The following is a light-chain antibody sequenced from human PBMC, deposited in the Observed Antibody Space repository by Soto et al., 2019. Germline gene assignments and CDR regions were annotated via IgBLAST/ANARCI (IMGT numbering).Light chain of an antibody. CDR1: QSISND. CDR2: DAS. J-gene: IGKJ1*01. V-gene: IGKV1-39*01. CDR3: QQSHSTWWT. Sequence: DIQMTQSPSSLSASVGDRVTITCRAIQSISNDLTWYQQKPGKAPKLLIYDASSLQSGVPSRFSGSGSGTDFTLKISSLQPEDFATYDGQQSHSTWWTVGQGTKVEIK.